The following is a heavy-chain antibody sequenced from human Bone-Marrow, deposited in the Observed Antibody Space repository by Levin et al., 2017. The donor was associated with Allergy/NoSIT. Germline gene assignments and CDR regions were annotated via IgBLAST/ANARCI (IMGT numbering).Heavy chain of an antibody. J-gene: IGHJ6*03. CDR2: IYHTGTT. V-gene: IGHV4-59*13. Sequence: PSETLSLTCTVSGGPLTTYYWSWIRHPPGRGLEWIGYIYHTGTTTYNSSLQSRVTISIDTSKGQFALYLTPVTAADTAVYYCARLRPGPNFAWTTLGDSSYYMDVWGKGTTVTVSS. D-gene: IGHD3-9*01. CDR3: ARLRPGPNFAWTTLGDSSYYMDV. CDR1: GGPLTTYY.